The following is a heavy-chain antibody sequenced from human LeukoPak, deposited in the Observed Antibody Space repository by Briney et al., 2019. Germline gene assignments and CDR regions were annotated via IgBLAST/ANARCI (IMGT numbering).Heavy chain of an antibody. CDR2: IYYSGST. V-gene: IGHV4-59*11. Sequence: SETLSLTCTVSGGSISSHYWSWIRQPPGKGLEWIGYIYYSGSTNYNPSLKSRVTISVDTSKNQFSLKLSSVTAADTAVYYCARERDSSSSNAFDIRGQGTMVTVSS. CDR3: ARERDSSSSNAFDI. J-gene: IGHJ3*02. D-gene: IGHD6-6*01. CDR1: GGSISSHY.